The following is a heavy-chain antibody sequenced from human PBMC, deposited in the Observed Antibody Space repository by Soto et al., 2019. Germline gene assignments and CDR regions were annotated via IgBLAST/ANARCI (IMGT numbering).Heavy chain of an antibody. V-gene: IGHV4-59*01. J-gene: IGHJ4*02. CDR1: CGSISSYY. Sequence: SETLSLTCTGSCGSISSYYWSWIRQPPGKGLEWIGYIYYSGSTNYNPSLKSRVTISVDTSKNQFSLKLSSVTAADTAVYYCARGSSSWYSDYWGQGTLVTVSS. CDR2: IYYSGST. D-gene: IGHD6-13*01. CDR3: ARGSSSWYSDY.